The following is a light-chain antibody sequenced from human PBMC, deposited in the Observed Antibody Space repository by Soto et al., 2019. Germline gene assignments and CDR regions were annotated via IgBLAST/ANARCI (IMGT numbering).Light chain of an antibody. CDR3: QQHNTYVWT. CDR1: QSISTW. Sequence: DIQMTQSPSTLSASVGDRVTITCRASQSISTWLAWYQQKPGKAPKVLIYDDSSLETGVPSRFSGSGSGTEFTLTISRLQPDDSATYYCQQHNTYVWTFGQGTKVEIK. V-gene: IGKV1-5*01. J-gene: IGKJ1*01. CDR2: DDS.